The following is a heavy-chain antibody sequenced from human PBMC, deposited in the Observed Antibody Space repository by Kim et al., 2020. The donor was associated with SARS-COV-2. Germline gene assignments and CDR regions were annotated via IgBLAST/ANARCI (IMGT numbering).Heavy chain of an antibody. J-gene: IGHJ4*02. V-gene: IGHV4-39*01. CDR2: VYYSGST. CDR1: GASISSTTYY. CDR3: ARHHNRNYYY. Sequence: SETLSLTCTVSGASISSTTYYWGWIRQPPGQGLEWIGDVYYSGSTYYNQSLKSRVTISVDTSKNQFSLQLSSVTATDTAVYYCARHHNRNYYYWGQGTLVTVPS. D-gene: IGHD1-7*01.